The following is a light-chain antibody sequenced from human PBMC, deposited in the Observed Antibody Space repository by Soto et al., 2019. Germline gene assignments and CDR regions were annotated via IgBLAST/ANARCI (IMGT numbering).Light chain of an antibody. CDR2: QVT. V-gene: IGLV2-14*01. CDR1: SSDLAIYNY. J-gene: IGLJ3*02. Sequence: QSALTQPASVSGSPGQSITISCTGTSSDLAIYNYVSWYQQQPGKAPKLMIYQVTNRPSGVSNRFSGSRSGNTASLTISGLQAEDEADYYCSSYAGSRTFVFGGGTKLTVL. CDR3: SSYAGSRTFV.